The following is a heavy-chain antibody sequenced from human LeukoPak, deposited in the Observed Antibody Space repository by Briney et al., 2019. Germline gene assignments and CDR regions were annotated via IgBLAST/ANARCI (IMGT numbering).Heavy chain of an antibody. D-gene: IGHD6-13*01. Sequence: ASVKVPCKASGYTFTSYGISWVRQAPGQGLEWMGWISAYNGNTNYAQKLQGRVTMTTDTSTSTAYMELRSLRSDDTAVYYCARDLGSSWLNNPTFDYWGQGTLVTVSS. J-gene: IGHJ4*02. V-gene: IGHV1-18*01. CDR3: ARDLGSSWLNNPTFDY. CDR2: ISAYNGNT. CDR1: GYTFTSYG.